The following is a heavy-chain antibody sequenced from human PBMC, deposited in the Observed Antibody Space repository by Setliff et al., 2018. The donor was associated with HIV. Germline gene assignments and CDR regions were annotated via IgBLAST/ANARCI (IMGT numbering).Heavy chain of an antibody. V-gene: IGHV3-7*01. CDR3: ARDAPYTSSWLYYSYYYGLDV. J-gene: IGHJ6*02. CDR2: IRQDGSEK. D-gene: IGHD6-13*01. Sequence: GGSLRLSCAASGFTFSRYAMNWVRQAPGKGLEWVANIRQDGSEKYYVGSVKGRFTISRDNANNSLYLQMNSLRAEDTALYYCARDAPYTSSWLYYSYYYGLDVWGQGTTVTVSS. CDR1: GFTFSRYA.